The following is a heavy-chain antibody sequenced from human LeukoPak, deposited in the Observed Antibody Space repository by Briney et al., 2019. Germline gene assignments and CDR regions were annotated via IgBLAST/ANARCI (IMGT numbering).Heavy chain of an antibody. D-gene: IGHD6-13*01. CDR1: GGSIRSYY. Sequence: SETLSLTCTVSGGSIRSYYWSWIRQPPGKGLEWIGHIYYSGSANYNPSLKSRVTISVDTSKNQFSLKLSSVTAGDTAVYYCARGSRNSWSFDYWGQGTLVTVSS. CDR3: ARGSRNSWSFDY. J-gene: IGHJ4*02. V-gene: IGHV4-59*01. CDR2: IYYSGSA.